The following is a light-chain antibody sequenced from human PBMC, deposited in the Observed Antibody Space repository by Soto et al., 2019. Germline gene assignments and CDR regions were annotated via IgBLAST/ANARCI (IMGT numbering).Light chain of an antibody. V-gene: IGLV3-21*02. J-gene: IGLJ3*02. Sequence: SYELAQPPSVSVAPGQTATISCGGTNIGSKSVPWYQEKPGQAPVLVLYDDSDRPSGIPERFSGSNSGNTATLTISGVEAGDEADYYCQVWDNRPDHVGVFGGGTKLTVL. CDR3: QVWDNRPDHVGV. CDR2: DDS. CDR1: NIGSKS.